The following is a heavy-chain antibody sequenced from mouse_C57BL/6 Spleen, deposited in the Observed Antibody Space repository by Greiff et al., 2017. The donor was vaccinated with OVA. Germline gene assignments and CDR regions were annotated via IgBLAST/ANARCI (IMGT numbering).Heavy chain of an antibody. V-gene: IGHV1-80*01. Sequence: QVQLKESGAELVKPGASVKISCKASGYAFSSYWMNWVKQRPGKGLEWIGQIYPGDGDTNYNGKFKGKATLTADKSSSTAYMQLSSLTSEDSAVYFCARSHGLGYFDVWGTGTTVTVSS. J-gene: IGHJ1*03. D-gene: IGHD2-2*01. CDR2: IYPGDGDT. CDR1: GYAFSSYW. CDR3: ARSHGLGYFDV.